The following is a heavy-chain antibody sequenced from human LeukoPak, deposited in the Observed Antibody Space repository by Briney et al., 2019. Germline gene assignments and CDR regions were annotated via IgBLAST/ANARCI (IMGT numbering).Heavy chain of an antibody. CDR1: GYTFTGYY. Sequence: ASVKVSCKASGYTFTGYYMHWVRQAPGQGLEWMGWINPNSGGTNYAQKFQGRVTMTRDTSISTAYMELSRLRSDDTAVYYCARDGRHSSSVGYYYYMDVWGKGTTVTVSS. D-gene: IGHD6-6*01. CDR3: ARDGRHSSSVGYYYYMDV. J-gene: IGHJ6*03. CDR2: INPNSGGT. V-gene: IGHV1-2*02.